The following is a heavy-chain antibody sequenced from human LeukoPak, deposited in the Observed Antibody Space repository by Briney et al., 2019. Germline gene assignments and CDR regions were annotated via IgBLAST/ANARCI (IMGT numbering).Heavy chain of an antibody. CDR1: GFTFSNHG. Sequence: PGGSLRLSCAASGFTFSNHGMNWVRQAPGKGLEWLSGVSPPGGGTYYADSVKGRFTISRDKSKNTVYLQMDSLRDEDTAVYYCARGRNYGSGSYVFDYWGQGTLVTVSS. CDR2: VSPPGGGT. V-gene: IGHV3-23*01. J-gene: IGHJ4*02. CDR3: ARGRNYGSGSYVFDY. D-gene: IGHD3-10*01.